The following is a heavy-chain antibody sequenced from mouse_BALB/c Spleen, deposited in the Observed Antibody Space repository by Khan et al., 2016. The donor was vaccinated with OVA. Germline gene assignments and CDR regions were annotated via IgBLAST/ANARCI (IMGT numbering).Heavy chain of an antibody. CDR2: IGPGSSNA. CDR3: ARENYYGRGCYTMDY. D-gene: IGHD1-1*01. J-gene: IGHJ4*01. Sequence: DLVKPGASVKLSCKASGYTFTSYWINWIKQRPGQGLEWLGRIGPGSSNAYYNDMFKGKATLTVDTSSNTAYIQLSSLSSEDSAVYFCARENYYGRGCYTMDYGGQGVSVTVSA. V-gene: IGHV1S41*01. CDR1: GYTFTSYW.